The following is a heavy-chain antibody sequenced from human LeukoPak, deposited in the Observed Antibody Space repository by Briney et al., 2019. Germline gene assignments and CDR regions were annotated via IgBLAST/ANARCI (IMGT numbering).Heavy chain of an antibody. Sequence: GASVKVSCKASGYTLTSYGISWVRQAPGQGLEWMGWISAYNGNTNYAQKLQGRATMTTDTSTSTAYMELRSLRSDDTAVYYCARGSLFFDYGDYGFDYWGQGTLVTVSS. CDR3: ARGSLFFDYGDYGFDY. D-gene: IGHD4-17*01. CDR1: GYTLTSYG. J-gene: IGHJ4*02. CDR2: ISAYNGNT. V-gene: IGHV1-18*01.